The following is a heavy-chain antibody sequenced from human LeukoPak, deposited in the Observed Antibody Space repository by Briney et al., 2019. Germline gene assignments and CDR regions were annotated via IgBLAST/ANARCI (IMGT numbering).Heavy chain of an antibody. CDR1: GGTFSSYA. Sequence: ASVKVSCKASGGTFSSYAINWVRQATGQGLEWMGWMNPNSGNTGYAQKFQGRVTMTRNTSISTAYMELSSLRSEDTAVYYCARGSSGWSTDYFDYWGQGTLVTVSS. D-gene: IGHD6-19*01. V-gene: IGHV1-8*02. CDR2: MNPNSGNT. CDR3: ARGSSGWSTDYFDY. J-gene: IGHJ4*02.